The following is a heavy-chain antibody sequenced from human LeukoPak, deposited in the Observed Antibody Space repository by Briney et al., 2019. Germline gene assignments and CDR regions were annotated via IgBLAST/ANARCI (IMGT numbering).Heavy chain of an antibody. CDR1: GFTFSSYA. CDR3: ARDATYYDFWSGYYEPVGYFDY. D-gene: IGHD3-3*01. J-gene: IGHJ4*02. V-gene: IGHV3-30-3*01. Sequence: GGSLRLSCAASGFTFSSYAMHWVRQAPGKGLEWVAVTSYDGSNKYYADSVKGRFTISRDNSKNTLYLQMNSLRAEDTAVYYCARDATYYDFWSGYYEPVGYFDYWGQGTLVTVSS. CDR2: TSYDGSNK.